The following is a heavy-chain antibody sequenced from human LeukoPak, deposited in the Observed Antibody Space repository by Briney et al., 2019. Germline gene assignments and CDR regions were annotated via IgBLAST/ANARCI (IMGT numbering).Heavy chain of an antibody. D-gene: IGHD1-26*01. CDR2: IYYSGSA. J-gene: IGHJ4*02. CDR3: VRLSGSYYSDFDY. V-gene: IGHV4-39*01. Sequence: SETLSLTCTVSGGSISSSSYYWGWIRQPPGKGLEWIGSIYYSGSAYYNPSLKSRVSISVDTSKNQFSLKLSSVTAADTAVYYCVRLSGSYYSDFDYWGQRTLVTVSS. CDR1: GGSISSSSYY.